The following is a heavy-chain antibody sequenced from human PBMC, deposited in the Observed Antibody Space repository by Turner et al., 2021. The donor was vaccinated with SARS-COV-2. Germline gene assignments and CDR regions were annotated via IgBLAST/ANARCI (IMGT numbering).Heavy chain of an antibody. J-gene: IGHJ4*02. CDR3: ARQGGVDY. Sequence: QLQLQESGPGLVKPSEPLSLTCAVSGGSISTTNHYWGWIRQPPGKGLEWIGSISYTGRTFYTPSHKSRVTLSMDTSKNHFSLKVTSVTAADTAVYYCARQGGVDYWGQGTLVTVSS. CDR1: GGSISTTNHY. CDR2: ISYTGRT. V-gene: IGHV4-39*01.